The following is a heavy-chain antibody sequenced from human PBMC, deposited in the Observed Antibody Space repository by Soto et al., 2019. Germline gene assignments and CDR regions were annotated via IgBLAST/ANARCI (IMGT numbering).Heavy chain of an antibody. Sequence: QVQLVQSGAEVKKPGASVKVSCKASGYTFTSYDITWVRQATGQGVEWMGWMNTNSGNTGYAQKFQGRVTMTRNTSMIKAYMELSSLRSEDTAVYYCATTNCNYHYYCGMDVWGQGTTVTVSS. D-gene: IGHD1-1*01. V-gene: IGHV1-8*01. CDR1: GYTFTSYD. CDR2: MNTNSGNT. CDR3: ATTNCNYHYYCGMDV. J-gene: IGHJ6*02.